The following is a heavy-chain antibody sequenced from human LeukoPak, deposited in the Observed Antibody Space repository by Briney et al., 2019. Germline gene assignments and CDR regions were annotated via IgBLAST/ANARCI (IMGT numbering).Heavy chain of an antibody. J-gene: IGHJ4*02. CDR1: GFTFDDYG. CDR3: AKGSVYDSSGYYADY. V-gene: IGHV3-20*04. Sequence: GGSLRLSCAASGFTFDDYGMSWVRQAPGKGLEWVSGINWNGGSTGYADSVKGRLTISRDNSKNSLYLQMNSLRAEDTALYYCAKGSVYDSSGYYADYWGQGTLVTVSS. CDR2: INWNGGST. D-gene: IGHD3-22*01.